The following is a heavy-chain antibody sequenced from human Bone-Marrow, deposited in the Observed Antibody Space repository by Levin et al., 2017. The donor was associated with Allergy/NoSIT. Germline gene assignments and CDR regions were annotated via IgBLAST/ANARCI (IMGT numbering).Heavy chain of an antibody. D-gene: IGHD3-22*01. CDR1: GASISSGGYS. CDR2: IYHGGRS. CDR3: TRTYDNSGYYAFAF. Sequence: PSETLSLTCAVSGASISSGGYSWSWIRQPPGKGLEWLGYIYHGGRSYYSPSLKSRVTISIDGSRNQFSLKLSSVTAADTAMYYCTRTYDNSGYYAFAFWGRGTLVTVSS. V-gene: IGHV4-30-2*01. J-gene: IGHJ4*02.